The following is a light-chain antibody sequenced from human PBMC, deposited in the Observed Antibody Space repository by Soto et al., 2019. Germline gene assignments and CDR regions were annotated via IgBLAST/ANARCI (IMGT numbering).Light chain of an antibody. J-gene: IGKJ4*01. Sequence: DIQLTQSPSFLSASVGDRVTITCRASQGISSYLAWYQQKPRKAPEVLIFGASTLQSGVPSRFSGSGSGTDFTLTISCLQSEDFATYYCQQYYSYPLTFGGGTKVDIK. V-gene: IGKV1-9*01. CDR1: QGISSY. CDR3: QQYYSYPLT. CDR2: GAS.